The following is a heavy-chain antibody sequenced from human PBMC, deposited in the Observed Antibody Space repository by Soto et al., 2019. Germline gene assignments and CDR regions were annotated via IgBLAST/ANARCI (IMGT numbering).Heavy chain of an antibody. CDR3: VKEMAGSYYSAYHFDY. V-gene: IGHV3-30*18. D-gene: IGHD1-26*01. J-gene: IGHJ4*02. CDR1: GFTFSSYG. Sequence: QVQLVESGGGVVQPGKSQSLSCVASGFTFSSYGMHWVRQAPGKGLEWVALISYDGSQKYFGVSVKGRFTISRDNSKNTLYLEMNSLRGDDTALYYCVKEMAGSYYSAYHFDYWGQGTQVTVSS. CDR2: ISYDGSQK.